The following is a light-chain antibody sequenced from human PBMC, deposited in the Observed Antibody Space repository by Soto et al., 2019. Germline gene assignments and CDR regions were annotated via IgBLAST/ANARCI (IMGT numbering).Light chain of an antibody. V-gene: IGKV1D-12*01. CDR1: QGISSW. Sequence: DIQMTQSPSSLSASVGDRVTFTCLASQGISSWLAWYQQKPGKAPKLLIYAASTLQGAVPSRFSGRGSGTDFSLTISSLQSEDFAVYYCQQYNNWPPITFGQGTRLEV. CDR2: AAS. J-gene: IGKJ5*01. CDR3: QQYNNWPPIT.